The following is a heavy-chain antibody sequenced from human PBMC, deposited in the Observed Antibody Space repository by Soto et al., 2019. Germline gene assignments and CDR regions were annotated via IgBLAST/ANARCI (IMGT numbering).Heavy chain of an antibody. CDR1: GGSISSYY. CDR2: IYYSGST. D-gene: IGHD3-16*01. Sequence: LSLTCTVSGGSISSYYWSWIRQPPGKGLERIGYIYYSGSTNYNPSLKSRVTISVDTSKNQFSLKLSSVTAADTAVYYCARLWGCSVDYWSQGTLVTVSS. CDR3: ARLWGCSVDY. V-gene: IGHV4-59*08. J-gene: IGHJ4*02.